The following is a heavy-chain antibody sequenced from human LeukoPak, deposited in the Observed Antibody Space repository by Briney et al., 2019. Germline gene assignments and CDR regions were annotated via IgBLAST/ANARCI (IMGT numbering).Heavy chain of an antibody. V-gene: IGHV4-4*07. CDR2: IYTSWST. Sequence: SSETLSLTCTVSVGSISSYYGSWIRQPAGKALECIRRIYTSWSTNYNPSLKSLVTMSVDTSKNQFSLNLNAVTPADKAVYYCARHKVHTNWFAPWGQGTLVTVSS. CDR1: VGSISSYY. D-gene: IGHD2-21*01. CDR3: ARHKVHTNWFAP. J-gene: IGHJ5*02.